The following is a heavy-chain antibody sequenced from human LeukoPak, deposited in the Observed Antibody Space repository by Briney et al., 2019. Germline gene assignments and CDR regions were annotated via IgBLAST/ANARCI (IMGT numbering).Heavy chain of an antibody. Sequence: PGRSLRLSCAASGFTFSSYAMHWVRQAPGKGLEWVAVISYDGSNKYYADSVKGRFTISRDNSKNTLYLQMNSLRAEETAVYYCARHLRGYGGNDRGAFDIWGQGTMVTVSS. CDR1: GFTFSSYA. CDR3: ARHLRGYGGNDRGAFDI. CDR2: ISYDGSNK. D-gene: IGHD4-23*01. J-gene: IGHJ3*02. V-gene: IGHV3-30*14.